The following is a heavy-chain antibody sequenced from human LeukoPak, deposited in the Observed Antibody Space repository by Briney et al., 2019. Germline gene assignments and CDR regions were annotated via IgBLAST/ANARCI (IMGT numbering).Heavy chain of an antibody. Sequence: PGGSLRLSCASSGFTFSSYAMSWVRQARGKGLEGVSAISGSGGSTYYADSVKGRFTISRDNSKNTLYLQMNSLRAEDTAVYYCAKDPLAAHFDYWGQGTLVTVSS. CDR1: GFTFSSYA. J-gene: IGHJ4*02. V-gene: IGHV3-23*01. CDR3: AKDPLAAHFDY. CDR2: ISGSGGST. D-gene: IGHD2-15*01.